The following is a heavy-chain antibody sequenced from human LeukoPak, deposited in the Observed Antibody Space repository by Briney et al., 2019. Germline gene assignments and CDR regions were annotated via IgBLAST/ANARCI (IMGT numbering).Heavy chain of an antibody. Sequence: PSEALSLTCAVSGYSISSGYYWTWIRHPPGKGLDYIGSIDHSGTTYYNPSLMSRVTISVDTTQNHFSLRLTSVTAADTAVYYCAREREYYYMDVWGEGTTVSVSS. CDR1: GYSISSGYY. V-gene: IGHV4-38-2*02. CDR2: IDHSGTT. CDR3: AREREYYYMDV. J-gene: IGHJ6*03. D-gene: IGHD1-26*01.